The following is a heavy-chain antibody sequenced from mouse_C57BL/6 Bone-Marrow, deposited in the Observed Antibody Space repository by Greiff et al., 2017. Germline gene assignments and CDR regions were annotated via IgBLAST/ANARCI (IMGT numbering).Heavy chain of an antibody. CDR2: IWWDDDK. CDR3: ARSYYGSSSWFAY. Sequence: QVTLKVSGPGILQPSQTLSLTCSFSGFSLSTFGMGVGWIRQPSGKGLEWLAHIWWDDDKYYNPVLKSRLTIAKDTSKNQVFLKIANVSTADAATYYYARSYYGSSSWFAYWGQGTLVTVSA. V-gene: IGHV8-8*01. D-gene: IGHD1-1*01. CDR1: GFSLSTFGMG. J-gene: IGHJ3*01.